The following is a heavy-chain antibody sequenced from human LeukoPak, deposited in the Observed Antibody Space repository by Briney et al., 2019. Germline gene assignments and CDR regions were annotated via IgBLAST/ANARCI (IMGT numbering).Heavy chain of an antibody. J-gene: IGHJ4*02. CDR1: GDSVSSNTAA. CDR3: ARDGWPAFDY. CDR2: TFYRSKWYN. D-gene: IGHD2-15*01. V-gene: IGHV6-1*01. Sequence: SRTLSLTCVIDGDSVSSNTAAWNWIRQSPLRGLDWLGRTFYRSKWYNDYAGSVKSRITISPDTSKNHFSLHLDSVTPEDTAMYYCARDGWPAFDYWGQGSLVTVSS.